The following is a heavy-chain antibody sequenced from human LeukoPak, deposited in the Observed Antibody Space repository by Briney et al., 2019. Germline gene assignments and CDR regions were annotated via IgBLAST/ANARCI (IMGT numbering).Heavy chain of an antibody. CDR1: GFTYSSYA. D-gene: IGHD4-17*01. J-gene: IGHJ4*02. CDR2: ISWNSGSI. V-gene: IGHV3-9*03. CDR3: AKAALNYGDYRGDYFDY. Sequence: PGGSLRLSCAASGFTYSSYAMHWVRQAPGKGLEWVSGISWNSGSIGYADSVKGRFTISRDNAKNSLYLQMNSLRAEDMALYYCAKAALNYGDYRGDYFDYWGQGTLVTVSS.